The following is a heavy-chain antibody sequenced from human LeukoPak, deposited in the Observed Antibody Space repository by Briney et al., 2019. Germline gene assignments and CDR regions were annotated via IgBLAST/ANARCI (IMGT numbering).Heavy chain of an antibody. CDR1: GFIFSSYG. V-gene: IGHV3-30*02. D-gene: IGHD6-13*01. CDR3: AKWVAAACTTYRRHLDY. CDR2: IRYDGSNT. J-gene: IGHJ4*02. Sequence: PGGSLRLSCAASGFIFSSYGMHWFRQAPGKGLEWVAFIRYDGSNTYYADSVKGRFTISRDNSKNTLYLQMNSLRAEDTAVYYCAKWVAAACTTYRRHLDYWGQGTLVTVSS.